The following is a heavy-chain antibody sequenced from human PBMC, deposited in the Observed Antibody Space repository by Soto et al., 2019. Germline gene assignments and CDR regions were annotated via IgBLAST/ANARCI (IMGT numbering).Heavy chain of an antibody. Sequence: EVQLLESGGGLVQPGGSLRLSCAASGFTFSSYAMSWVRQAPGKGLELVSAISGSGGSTYYADSVKGRFTISRDNSKNTLYLQMNSLRAEDTAVYYCAKDVWFDSSGWYEGAWGQGTLVTVSS. J-gene: IGHJ4*02. V-gene: IGHV3-23*01. CDR1: GFTFSSYA. CDR3: AKDVWFDSSGWYEGA. D-gene: IGHD6-19*01. CDR2: ISGSGGST.